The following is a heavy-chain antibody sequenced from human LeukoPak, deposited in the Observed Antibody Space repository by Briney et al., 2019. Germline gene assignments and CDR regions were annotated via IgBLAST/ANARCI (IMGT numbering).Heavy chain of an antibody. D-gene: IGHD2-2*01. CDR2: ISPNSGGT. CDR1: GYTFTGYY. J-gene: IGHJ3*02. Sequence: ASVKVSCKASGYTFTGYYMHWVRQAPGQGLEWLGRISPNSGGTNYAQKFQGRVTMTRYTSISTAYMELSMLRSDDTAVYYCSSFRDIVVVPAAIESFDIWGQGTMVTVSS. CDR3: SSFRDIVVVPAAIESFDI. V-gene: IGHV1-2*06.